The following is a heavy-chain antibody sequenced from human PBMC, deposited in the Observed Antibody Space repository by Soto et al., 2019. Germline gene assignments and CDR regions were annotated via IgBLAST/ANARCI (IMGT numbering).Heavy chain of an antibody. J-gene: IGHJ4*02. V-gene: IGHV3-23*01. CDR3: AKDPFTSAWFSFFDY. Sequence: EVQLLESGGGLVQPGGSLRLSRAASGFTFSSYAMNWVRQAPGKGLVWVSAVSGGGGNTYYADSVKGRFTISRDNSKNTLYLQMNSLRAEDTALYYCAKDPFTSAWFSFFDYWGQGTLVTVSS. D-gene: IGHD6-19*01. CDR1: GFTFSSYA. CDR2: VSGGGGNT.